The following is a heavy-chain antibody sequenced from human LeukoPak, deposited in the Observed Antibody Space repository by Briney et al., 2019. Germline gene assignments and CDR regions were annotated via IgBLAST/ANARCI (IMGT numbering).Heavy chain of an antibody. CDR2: IKQDGSEK. D-gene: IGHD6-6*01. Sequence: QPGGSLRLSCAASGFTFSSYWMRWVRQAPGKGREWVANIKQDGSEKYYVDSVKGRFTISRDNAKNSLYLQMNSLRAEDTAVYYCARDFGSSSGWFDYWGQGTLVTVSS. CDR3: ARDFGSSSGWFDY. CDR1: GFTFSSYW. V-gene: IGHV3-7*01. J-gene: IGHJ4*02.